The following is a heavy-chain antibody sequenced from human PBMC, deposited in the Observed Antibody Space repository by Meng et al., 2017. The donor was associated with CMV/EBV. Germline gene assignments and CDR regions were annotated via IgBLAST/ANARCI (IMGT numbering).Heavy chain of an antibody. CDR1: GFTFSSYS. CDR3: AGPQPAYYDSSAPKS. V-gene: IGHV3-21*01. Sequence: GGSLRLSCAASGFTFSSYSMNWVRQAPGKGLEWVSSISSSSSYIYYADSVKGRFTISRDNAKNSLYLQMNGLRAEHTAVYYCAGPQPAYYDSSAPKSWGQGTLVTVSS. J-gene: IGHJ5*02. CDR2: ISSSSSYI. D-gene: IGHD3-22*01.